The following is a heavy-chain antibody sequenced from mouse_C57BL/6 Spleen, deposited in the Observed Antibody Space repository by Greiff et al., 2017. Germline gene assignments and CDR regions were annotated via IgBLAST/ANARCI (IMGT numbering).Heavy chain of an antibody. D-gene: IGHD1-1*01. CDR3: ARRDLLLPLDY. CDR2: ISSGSSTI. CDR1: GFTFSDYG. V-gene: IGHV5-17*01. Sequence: DVQLVESGGGLVKPGGSLKLSCAASGFTFSDYGMHWVRQAPEKGLEWVAYISSGSSTIYYADTVKGRFTISRDNAKNTLFLQMTSLRSEDTARYYCARRDLLLPLDYWGQGTTLTVSS. J-gene: IGHJ2*01.